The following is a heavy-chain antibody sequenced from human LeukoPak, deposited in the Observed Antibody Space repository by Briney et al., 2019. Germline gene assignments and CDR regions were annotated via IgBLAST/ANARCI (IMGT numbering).Heavy chain of an antibody. Sequence: SVKVSCKASGGTFSRYGINWVRQAPGQGLEWMGGIIPILGTANYAQKFQGRVTITADKSTSTAYMELSSLRSEDTAVYYCARGARPPHYYYYMDVWGKGTTVSVSS. CDR3: ARGARPPHYYYYMDV. V-gene: IGHV1-69*10. J-gene: IGHJ6*03. D-gene: IGHD5-12*01. CDR1: GGTFSRYG. CDR2: IIPILGTA.